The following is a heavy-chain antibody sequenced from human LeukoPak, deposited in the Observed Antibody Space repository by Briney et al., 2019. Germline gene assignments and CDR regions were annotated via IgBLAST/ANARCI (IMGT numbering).Heavy chain of an antibody. Sequence: GGSLRLSCAASGCTFSNAWMNWVRQAPGKGLEWVGRIKSKTDGGTTDYAAPVKGRFTISRDDSKNTLYLQMNSLKTEDTAVYYCTTEERVSSGYCSGGSCYIDYWGQGTLVTVSS. CDR1: GCTFSNAW. CDR2: IKSKTDGGTT. V-gene: IGHV3-15*01. J-gene: IGHJ4*02. CDR3: TTEERVSSGYCSGGSCYIDY. D-gene: IGHD2-15*01.